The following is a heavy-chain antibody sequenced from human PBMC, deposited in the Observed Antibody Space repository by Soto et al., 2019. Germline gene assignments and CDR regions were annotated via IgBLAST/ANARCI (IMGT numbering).Heavy chain of an antibody. CDR3: ARGAQGFFPVSGIYFYFDH. D-gene: IGHD3-22*01. CDR2: INPNSGGT. J-gene: IGHJ4*02. CDR1: GYTFTGYY. V-gene: IGHV1-2*02. Sequence: ASVKVSCKASGYTFTGYYMHWVRQAPGQGLEWMGWINPNSGGTNYAQKFQGRVTMTRDTSISTAYMELSRLRPDDTAIFYCARGAQGFFPVSGIYFYFDHWGQGTPVTVSS.